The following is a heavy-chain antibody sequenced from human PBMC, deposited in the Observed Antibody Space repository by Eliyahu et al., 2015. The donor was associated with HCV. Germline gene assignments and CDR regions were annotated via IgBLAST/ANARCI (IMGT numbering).Heavy chain of an antibody. CDR2: ISGSGGST. CDR1: GFTFSSYA. V-gene: IGHV3-23*01. CDR3: AKAGTYYDILTGYYKERREHYYYYYYMDV. D-gene: IGHD3-9*01. Sequence: EVQLLESGGGLVQPGGSLRLSCAASGFTFSSYAMXWVRXAPGXGREWVSAISGSGGSTYYADSVKGRFTISRDNSKNTLYLQMNSLRAEDTAVYYCAKAGTYYDILTGYYKERREHYYYYYYMDVWGKGTTVTVSS. J-gene: IGHJ6*03.